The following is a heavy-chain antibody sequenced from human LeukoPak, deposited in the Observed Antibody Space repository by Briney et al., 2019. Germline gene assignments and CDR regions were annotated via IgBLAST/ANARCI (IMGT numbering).Heavy chain of an antibody. Sequence: GESLKISCAASGFTFSSYAMNWVRQAPGKGLEWVSAIRSSGGSTYYADSVKGRFTISRDNSKNTLYLQMSSLRAEDTAVYYCAKVRFGESGDYWGQGTLVTVSS. CDR2: IRSSGGST. D-gene: IGHD3-10*01. CDR1: GFTFSSYA. CDR3: AKVRFGESGDY. J-gene: IGHJ4*02. V-gene: IGHV3-23*01.